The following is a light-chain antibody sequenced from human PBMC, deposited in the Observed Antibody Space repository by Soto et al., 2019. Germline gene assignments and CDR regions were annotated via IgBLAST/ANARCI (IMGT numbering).Light chain of an antibody. Sequence: QSVLTQPRSVSGSPGQSVTISCTGTSSDVGGYHYVSWYQQHPGKAPKLMIYDVSKRPSGVPDRFSGSKSGNTASLTISGLQAEDEADYFCCSYAGRYTYVFGTGTKLTVL. J-gene: IGLJ1*01. CDR3: CSYAGRYTYV. CDR2: DVS. CDR1: SSDVGGYHY. V-gene: IGLV2-11*01.